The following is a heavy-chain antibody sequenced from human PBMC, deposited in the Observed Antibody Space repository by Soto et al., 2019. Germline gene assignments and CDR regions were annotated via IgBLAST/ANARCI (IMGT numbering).Heavy chain of an antibody. CDR1: GFSFSTYA. J-gene: IGHJ4*02. CDR3: AKVRVGTVHNAFDY. CDR2: MSGNGDII. V-gene: IGHV3-23*01. D-gene: IGHD1-26*01. Sequence: HPGGSLRLSCATSGFSFSTYAMNWVRQAPGKGLEWVSVMSGNGDIIKYVDSVKGRFTSSRDNSRSTVYLQMNSLRVEDTAMYYCAKVRVGTVHNAFDYMGQGALVTVSS.